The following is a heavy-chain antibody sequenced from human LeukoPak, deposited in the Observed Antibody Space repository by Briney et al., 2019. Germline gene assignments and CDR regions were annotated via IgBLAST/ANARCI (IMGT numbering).Heavy chain of an antibody. D-gene: IGHD1-20*01. CDR3: AKDLDNSLNWFDT. CDR1: GFTFSSYG. V-gene: IGHV3-30*02. Sequence: PGGSLRLSCAASGFTFSSYGMHWVRQAPGKGLEWVAFIRYDGSNKYYADSVKGRFTISRDNSKNTLYLQMNSLRAEDTAVYYCAKDLDNSLNWFDTWGQGTLVTVSS. CDR2: IRYDGSNK. J-gene: IGHJ5*02.